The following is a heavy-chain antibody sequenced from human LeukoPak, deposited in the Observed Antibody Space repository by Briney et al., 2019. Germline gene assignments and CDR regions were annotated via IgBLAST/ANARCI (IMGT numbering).Heavy chain of an antibody. CDR1: GGTFSSYA. V-gene: IGHV1-69*13. CDR3: ARRGYSYSIDY. CDR2: IIPIFGTA. D-gene: IGHD5-18*01. Sequence: GASVKVSCKASGGTFSSYAISWVRQAPGQGLEWMGGIIPIFGTANYAQRFQGRVTITADESTSTAYMELSSLRSEDTAVYYCARRGYSYSIDYWGQGTLVTVSS. J-gene: IGHJ4*02.